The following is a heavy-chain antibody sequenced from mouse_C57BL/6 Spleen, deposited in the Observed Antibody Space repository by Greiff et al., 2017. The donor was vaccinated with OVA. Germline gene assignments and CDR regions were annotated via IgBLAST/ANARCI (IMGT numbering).Heavy chain of an antibody. D-gene: IGHD2-2*01. CDR2: IDPENGDT. J-gene: IGHJ3*01. CDR3: TTITMVTTGFAY. Sequence: VQLQQSGAELVRPGASVKLSCTASGFNIKDDYMHWVKQRPEQGLAWIGWIDPENGDTEYASKFQGKATITADTSSNTAYLQLSSLTSEDTAVYYCTTITMVTTGFAYWGQGTLVTVSA. V-gene: IGHV14-4*01. CDR1: GFNIKDDY.